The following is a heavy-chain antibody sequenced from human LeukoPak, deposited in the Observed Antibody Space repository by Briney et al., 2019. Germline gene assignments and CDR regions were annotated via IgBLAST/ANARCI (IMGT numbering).Heavy chain of an antibody. CDR3: ARDYYDSSGYPAY. CDR1: SYTFTRYG. J-gene: IGHJ4*02. D-gene: IGHD3-22*01. Sequence: ASVKVSCKASSYTFTRYGISWVRQAPGQGLEWMGWISGSNGNTNYAQKFQGRVTMTRDTSISTAYMELSRLRSDDTAVYYCARDYYDSSGYPAYWGQGTLVTVSS. CDR2: ISGSNGNT. V-gene: IGHV1-18*01.